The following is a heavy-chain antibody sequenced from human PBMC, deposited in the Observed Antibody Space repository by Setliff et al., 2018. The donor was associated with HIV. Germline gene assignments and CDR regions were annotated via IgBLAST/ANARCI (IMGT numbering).Heavy chain of an antibody. CDR2: ISESG. V-gene: IGHV3-23*01. J-gene: IGHJ4*02. CDR3: VNRAWLES. CDR1: GLTFSRQA. Sequence: GGSLRLSCAASGLTFSRQAMGWVRQAPGKGLDWVSVISESGNSADSVKCRFTIARDNSKNMLYLQMNNLTTEDTTVYYSVNRAWLESWGQGTLVTVSS.